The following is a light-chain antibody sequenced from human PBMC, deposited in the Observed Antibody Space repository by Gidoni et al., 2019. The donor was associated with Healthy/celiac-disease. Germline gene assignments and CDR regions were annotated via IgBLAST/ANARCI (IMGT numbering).Light chain of an antibody. Sequence: QAVLTQPSSPSASPGASASLTCTLRSGLNVGTYRIYWYQQQPGSPPQYLLRYKSDSDKQQGSGVPGRFSGSKDAAGNAGILLISGLQSEEEADYYCMIWHSSAWVFGGGTKLTVL. J-gene: IGLJ3*02. CDR1: SGLNVGTYR. CDR3: MIWHSSAWV. V-gene: IGLV5-45*02. CDR2: YKSDSDK.